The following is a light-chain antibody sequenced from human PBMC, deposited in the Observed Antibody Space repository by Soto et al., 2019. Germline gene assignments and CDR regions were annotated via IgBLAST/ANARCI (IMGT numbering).Light chain of an antibody. CDR1: QSVSSN. Sequence: EIVMTQSPATLSVSPGERATLSCRASQSVSSNLAWYQQKPGQAPRLLIYGASTRATGIPARFSGSGSGTEFPLTNSSLQSEEFAGYYCQQYNNWPSYTFGQGTKLEIK. CDR3: QQYNNWPSYT. CDR2: GAS. V-gene: IGKV3-15*01. J-gene: IGKJ2*01.